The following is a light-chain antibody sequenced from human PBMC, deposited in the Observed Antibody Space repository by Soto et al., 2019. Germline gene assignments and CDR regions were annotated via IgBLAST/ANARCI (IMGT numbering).Light chain of an antibody. CDR1: SSDVGGYNY. Sequence: QSVLTQPPSASGSPGQSVAISCTGTSSDVGGYNYVSWYQQHPGKAPKLMIYEVSKRPSGVSDRFSGSKSGNTASLTVSGLQAEDEAHYYCSSYAGSRVFGGGTQLTVL. J-gene: IGLJ7*01. V-gene: IGLV2-8*01. CDR3: SSYAGSRV. CDR2: EVS.